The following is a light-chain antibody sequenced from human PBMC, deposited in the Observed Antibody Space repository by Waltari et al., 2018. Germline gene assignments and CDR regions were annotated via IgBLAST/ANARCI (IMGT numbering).Light chain of an antibody. CDR2: EVS. Sequence: QSALTQPASVSGSPGQSITIPCTRTSSDVGGYNYSSWYQQHPGKAPKLMIYEVSNRPSGVSLRFSGSKSGNTASLTISGLQPEDEADYYCCSYTTSSTVFGTGTKVTVL. V-gene: IGLV2-14*01. J-gene: IGLJ1*01. CDR1: SSDVGGYNY. CDR3: CSYTTSSTV.